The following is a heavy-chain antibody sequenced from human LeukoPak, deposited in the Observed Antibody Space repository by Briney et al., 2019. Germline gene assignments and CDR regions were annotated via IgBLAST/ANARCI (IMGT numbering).Heavy chain of an antibody. CDR1: GFTFSNAW. V-gene: IGHV3-15*01. D-gene: IGHD3-9*01. J-gene: IGHJ5*02. CDR3: IGSYYDILTGSWFDP. Sequence: PGGSLRLSCAASGFTFSNAWMSWVRQAPGKGLEWVGRIKSKIDGGTTDYAAPVKGRFTISRDDSKNTLYLQMNSLKTEDTAVYYCIGSYYDILTGSWFDPWGQGTLVTVSS. CDR2: IKSKIDGGTT.